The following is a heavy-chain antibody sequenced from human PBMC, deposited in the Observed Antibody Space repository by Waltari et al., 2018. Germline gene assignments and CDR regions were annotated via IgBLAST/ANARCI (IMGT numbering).Heavy chain of an antibody. Sequence: QVQLVQSGAEVKKSGASVKVSCKASGYTFTTFSIHWVPQAPGQRLEWMGWINAGNGDRKYSQKFQGRLTFTRDTSANTAYMDLSSLRSEDTAVYYCTRGIKRGYSSGPENFDYWGQGALVTVSS. CDR2: INAGNGDR. J-gene: IGHJ4*02. CDR1: GYTFTTFS. V-gene: IGHV1-3*01. CDR3: TRGIKRGYSSGPENFDY. D-gene: IGHD5-18*01.